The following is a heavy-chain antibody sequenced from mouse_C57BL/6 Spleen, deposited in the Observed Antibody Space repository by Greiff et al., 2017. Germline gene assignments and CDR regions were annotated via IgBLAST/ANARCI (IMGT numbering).Heavy chain of an antibody. CDR1: GYAFSSSW. D-gene: IGHD1-1*01. CDR3: AREEGTTVVADFDY. V-gene: IGHV1-82*01. Sequence: QVQLQQSGPELVKPGASVKLSCKASGYAFSSSWMNWVKQRPGKGLEWIGRIYPGDGDTNYNGKFKGKATLTADKSSSTAYMQLSSLTSEDSAVYYCAREEGTTVVADFDYWGQGTTLTVSS. J-gene: IGHJ2*01. CDR2: IYPGDGDT.